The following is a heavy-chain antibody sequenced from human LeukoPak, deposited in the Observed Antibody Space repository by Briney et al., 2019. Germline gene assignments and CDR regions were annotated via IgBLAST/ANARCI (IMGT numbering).Heavy chain of an antibody. CDR1: AGSISADY. CDR2: TSDSGSS. V-gene: IGHV4-59*08. D-gene: IGHD3-16*02. J-gene: IGHJ2*01. Sequence: SETLSLTCTVSAGSISADYWTWIRQPPGKALDWIGYTSDSGSSSYKSSLKSRVRMSVDTSKRQFSLTLTSVTAADTAVYYCARIVRQDGGYLDLWGRGSLVTVSS. CDR3: ARIVRQDGGYLDL.